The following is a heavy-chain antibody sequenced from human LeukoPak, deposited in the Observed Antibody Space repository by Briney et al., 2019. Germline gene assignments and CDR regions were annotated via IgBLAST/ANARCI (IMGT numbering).Heavy chain of an antibody. J-gene: IGHJ4*02. CDR2: IYHSGST. CDR3: ARDGYNHPTYFDY. Sequence: SETLSLTCAVSGGSISSGGYSWSWIRQPPGKGLEWIGYIYHSGSTYYNPSLKSRVTISVDTSKNQFSLKLSSVTAADTAVYYCARDGYNHPTYFDYWGQGTLVTVSS. CDR1: GGSISSGGYS. V-gene: IGHV4-30-2*01. D-gene: IGHD5-18*01.